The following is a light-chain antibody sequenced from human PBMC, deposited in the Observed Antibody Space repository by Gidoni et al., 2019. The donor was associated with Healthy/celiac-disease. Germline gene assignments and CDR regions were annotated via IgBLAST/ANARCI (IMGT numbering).Light chain of an antibody. Sequence: SSELTQDPAVSVALGQTVRITCQGDSLRSYYASWYQQKPGQAPVLVIYGKNNRPSGIPDRFSGSSLGNTASVTITGAQAEDEADYYCNSRDSSGNHVVFGGGTKLTVL. CDR2: GKN. CDR1: SLRSYY. J-gene: IGLJ2*01. V-gene: IGLV3-19*01. CDR3: NSRDSSGNHVV.